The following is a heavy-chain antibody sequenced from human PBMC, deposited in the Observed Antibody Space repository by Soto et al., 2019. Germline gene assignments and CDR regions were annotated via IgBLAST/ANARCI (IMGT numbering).Heavy chain of an antibody. Sequence: QLQLQESGPGLVKPSETLSLTCTVSGGSISSSSYYWGWIRQPPGKGLEGIGSIYYSGSTYYNPSLKSRVTISVDTSKNQFTLKLSSVTAADTAVYYCARPRDGYNTFDYWGQGTLVTV. CDR1: GGSISSSSYY. D-gene: IGHD5-12*01. J-gene: IGHJ4*02. V-gene: IGHV4-39*01. CDR3: ARPRDGYNTFDY. CDR2: IYYSGST.